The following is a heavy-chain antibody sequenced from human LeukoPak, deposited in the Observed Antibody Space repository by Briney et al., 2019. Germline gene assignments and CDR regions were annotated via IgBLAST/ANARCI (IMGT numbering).Heavy chain of an antibody. CDR2: ISGGDGRT. D-gene: IGHD3-22*01. J-gene: IGHJ4*02. Sequence: GGSLRLSCAASGFTFNSNAMGWVRQAPGKGLEWVSSISGGDGRTYYADPVKGRFSISRDNSKKTLYLQVNNLRTEDTAVYHCVAYDPLDFWGQGTLVTVSS. CDR1: GFTFNSNA. CDR3: VAYDPLDF. V-gene: IGHV3-23*01.